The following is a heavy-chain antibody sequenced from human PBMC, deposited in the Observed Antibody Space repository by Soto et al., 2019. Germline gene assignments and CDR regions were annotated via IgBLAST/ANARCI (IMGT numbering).Heavy chain of an antibody. D-gene: IGHD3-3*01. V-gene: IGHV4-30-4*01. CDR3: ARDVRNFPAYGMDV. CDR1: GGSISSGDYY. Sequence: SETLSLTCTVSGGSISSGDYYWSWIRQPPGKGLEWIGYIYYSGSTYYNPSLKSRVTISVDTSKNQFSLKLSSVTAADMAAYYCARDVRNFPAYGMDVWGQGTTVTVSS. CDR2: IYYSGST. J-gene: IGHJ6*02.